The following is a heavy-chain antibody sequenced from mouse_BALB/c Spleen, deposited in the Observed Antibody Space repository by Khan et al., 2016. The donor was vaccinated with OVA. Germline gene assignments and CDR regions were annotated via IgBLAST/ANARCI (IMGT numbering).Heavy chain of an antibody. CDR3: SRSPYSDWYVDV. Sequence: QVQLQQPGAELVKPGASVKMSCKASGYTFTSYWINWVKQRPGQGLEWFGDIYPGGHITNYNEKFKNKATLTLDTSSSTAYMQLSSLTSEDSAVYYCSRSPYSDWYVDVWGAGTTVTVSS. D-gene: IGHD1-1*01. J-gene: IGHJ1*01. CDR1: GYTFTSYW. CDR2: IYPGGHIT. V-gene: IGHV1-55*01.